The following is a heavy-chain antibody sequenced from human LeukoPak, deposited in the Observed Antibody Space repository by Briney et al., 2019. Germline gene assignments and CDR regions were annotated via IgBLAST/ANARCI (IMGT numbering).Heavy chain of an antibody. V-gene: IGHV1-18*01. Sequence: ASVKVSCKASGYTFTSYGISWERQAPGQGLEWMGWISAYNGNTNYAQKFQGRVTITADESTSTAYMELSSLRSEDTAVYYCARDRDSSGWGAGWFDPWGQGTLVTVSS. CDR1: GYTFTSYG. D-gene: IGHD6-19*01. CDR3: ARDRDSSGWGAGWFDP. CDR2: ISAYNGNT. J-gene: IGHJ5*02.